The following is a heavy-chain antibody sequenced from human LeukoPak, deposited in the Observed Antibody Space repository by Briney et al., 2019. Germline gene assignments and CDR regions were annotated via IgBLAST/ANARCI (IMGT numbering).Heavy chain of an antibody. J-gene: IGHJ4*02. D-gene: IGHD1-26*01. Sequence: GGSLRLSCAASGFIFSSYGMHWVRQAPGKGLEWVAFIRYDRRNKYYADSVKGRFTISRDNSKNTLYLQMNSLRGEDTAVYYCAKDSLRERIVGSTTRGVNDYWGQGTLVTVSS. CDR2: IRYDRRNK. CDR3: AKDSLRERIVGSTTRGVNDY. V-gene: IGHV3-30*02. CDR1: GFIFSSYG.